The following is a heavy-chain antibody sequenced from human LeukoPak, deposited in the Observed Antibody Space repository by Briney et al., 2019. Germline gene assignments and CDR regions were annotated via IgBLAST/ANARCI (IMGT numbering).Heavy chain of an antibody. J-gene: IGHJ5*02. CDR2: IFPIFGTA. CDR1: GGTFSSSA. Sequence: SVKVSCKSSGGTFSSSAISWVRQAPGQGLVWLGGIFPIFGTANYAQKFQGRVTITADKSTSTAYMELSRLRSDDTAVYYCARVLWFGESYNWFDPWGQGTLVTVSS. CDR3: ARVLWFGESYNWFDP. V-gene: IGHV1-69*06. D-gene: IGHD3-10*01.